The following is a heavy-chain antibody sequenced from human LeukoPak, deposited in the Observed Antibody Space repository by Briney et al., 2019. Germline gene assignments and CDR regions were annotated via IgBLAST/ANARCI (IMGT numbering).Heavy chain of an antibody. J-gene: IGHJ4*02. CDR2: IYYSGST. CDR3: ARIAVRGVTVDY. Sequence: PSETLSLTCTVSGGSISGNSYYWSWIRQHPGKGLEWIGYIYYSGSTYYNPSLKSRVTISVDTSKNQFSLKLSSVTAADTAVYYCARIAVRGVTVDYWGQGTLVTVSS. V-gene: IGHV4-39*01. CDR1: GGSISGNSYY. D-gene: IGHD3-10*01.